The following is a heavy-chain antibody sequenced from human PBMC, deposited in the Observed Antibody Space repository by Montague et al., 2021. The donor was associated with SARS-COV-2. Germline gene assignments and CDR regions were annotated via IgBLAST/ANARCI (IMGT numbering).Heavy chain of an antibody. CDR2: INHHGAI. CDR3: ARGRRLGKIAMAAGVIPDIDY. D-gene: IGHD2-21*01. J-gene: IGHJ4*02. CDR1: GGSFSSYH. V-gene: IGHV4-34*01. Sequence: SETLSLTCAVYGGSFSSYHWTWIRQSPGRGLEWIGEINHHGAINHSLSPKNRVTFSVDTAKNQFSLNLNSVNAADTGIYYCARGRRLGKIAMAAGVIPDIDYWGQGTLVTVSS.